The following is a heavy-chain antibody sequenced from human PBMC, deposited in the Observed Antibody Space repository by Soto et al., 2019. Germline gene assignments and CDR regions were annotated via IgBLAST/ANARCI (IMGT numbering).Heavy chain of an antibody. V-gene: IGHV4-31*03. J-gene: IGHJ6*02. Sequence: PSETLSLTCTVSGGSISSGGYYWSWIRQHPGKGLEWIGYIYDSGSTYYNPSLKSRVTMSLDTSKNQLSLKLTSVTAADTAVYYCARVNLDYVTGMDVWGQGTTLTVSS. D-gene: IGHD4-17*01. CDR1: GGSISSGGYY. CDR3: ARVNLDYVTGMDV. CDR2: IYDSGST.